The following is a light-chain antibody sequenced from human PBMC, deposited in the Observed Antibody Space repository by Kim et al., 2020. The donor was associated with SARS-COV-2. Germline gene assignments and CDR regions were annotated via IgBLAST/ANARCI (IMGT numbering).Light chain of an antibody. CDR1: SSNIGSNY. V-gene: IGLV1-47*01. J-gene: IGLJ3*02. CDR3: AAWDDSLSEV. CDR2: RNN. Sequence: PWQRVTISCSGSSSNIGSNYVYWYQQLPGTAPKLLIYRNNQRPSGVPDRFSGSKSGTSASLAISGLRSEDEADYYCAAWDDSLSEVFGGGTKLTVL.